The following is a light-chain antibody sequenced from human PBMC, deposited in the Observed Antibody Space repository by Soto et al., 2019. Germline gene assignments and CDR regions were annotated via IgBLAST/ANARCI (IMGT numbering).Light chain of an antibody. J-gene: IGKJ1*01. V-gene: IGKV1-39*01. Sequence: DIQMTQSPSSLSASVGDRVTITCRASQSISSYLNWYQQKPGKAPKLLIYAAFTLQFGVPSRFSGSGSGTDFTLTISSVQPEDFATYYCQQSYRSPTFGQGTKVDIK. CDR3: QQSYRSPT. CDR1: QSISSY. CDR2: AAF.